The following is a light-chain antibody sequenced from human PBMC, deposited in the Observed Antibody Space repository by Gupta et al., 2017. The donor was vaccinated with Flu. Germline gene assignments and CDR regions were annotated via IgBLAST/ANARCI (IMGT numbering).Light chain of an antibody. CDR3: CSYSGISTLL. CDR1: SSDVGGYNY. J-gene: IGLJ2*01. CDR2: DVT. Sequence: SVLTQPRSVSGSPGQSVTISCTGTSSDVGGYNYVAWYQQHPGKAPKLVIYDVTERPSGVPDRFSASKSGNTASLTISGLQAEDEAHYYCCSYSGISTLLFGGGTKLTVL. V-gene: IGLV2-11*01.